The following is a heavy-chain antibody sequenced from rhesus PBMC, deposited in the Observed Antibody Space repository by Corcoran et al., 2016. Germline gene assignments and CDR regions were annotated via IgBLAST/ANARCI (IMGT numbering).Heavy chain of an antibody. V-gene: IGHV5-43*01. CDR3: AKPHSSYYYGLDS. J-gene: IGHJ6*01. CDR1: GYSFTGSW. D-gene: IGHD4-29*01. CDR2: IYPGDSDT. Sequence: GAEVKRPGESLRISCKTSGYSFTGSWISWVRQMPGKGLEWMGSIYPGDSDTRYNPSFQGHVTISADKSISTTYLQWSSLKASDTATYYCAKPHSSYYYGLDSWGQGVVVTVSS.